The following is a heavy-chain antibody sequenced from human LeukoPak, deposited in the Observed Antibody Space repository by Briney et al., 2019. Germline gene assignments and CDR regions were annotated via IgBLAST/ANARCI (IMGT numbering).Heavy chain of an antibody. D-gene: IGHD1-26*01. V-gene: IGHV3-30*02. J-gene: IGHJ3*02. CDR1: GFTFSSYG. CDR2: IRYDGSNK. Sequence: GGSLRLSCAASGFTFSSYGMHWVRQAPGKGLEWVAFIRYDGSNKYYADSVKGRFTISRDNSKNTLYLQMNSLRAEDTAVYYCAKAPFGWSGSYYGDHAFDIWGQGTMVTVSS. CDR3: AKAPFGWSGSYYGDHAFDI.